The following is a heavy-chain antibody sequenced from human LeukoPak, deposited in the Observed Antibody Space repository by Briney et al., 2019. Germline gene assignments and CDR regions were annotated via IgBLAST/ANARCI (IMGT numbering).Heavy chain of an antibody. CDR3: TTSPVVDY. J-gene: IGHJ4*02. Sequence: GGSLRLYCAASRFTFSNAWMSWVRQAPGKGLEWVGRIKSKNDGGTTDYAAPVKGRFTISRDDSKNTLYLQMNSLKTEDTAVYYCTTSPVVDYWGQGTLVTVSS. V-gene: IGHV3-15*05. CDR2: IKSKNDGGTT. CDR1: RFTFSNAW. D-gene: IGHD2-21*01.